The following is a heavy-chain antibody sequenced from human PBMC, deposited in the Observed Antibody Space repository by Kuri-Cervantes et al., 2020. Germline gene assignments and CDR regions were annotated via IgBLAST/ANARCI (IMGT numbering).Heavy chain of an antibody. V-gene: IGHV6-1*01. J-gene: IGHJ5*02. D-gene: IGHD3-3*01. Sequence: SQTLSLTCAISGDSVSSNSAAWNWIRQSPSRGLERLGRTYYRSKWYNDYAVSVKSRITINPDTSNNQFSLQLSSVTPEDTAVYYCARTFFGAEVNWFDPWGQGTLVTVSS. CDR2: TYYRSKWYN. CDR3: ARTFFGAEVNWFDP. CDR1: GDSVSSNSAA.